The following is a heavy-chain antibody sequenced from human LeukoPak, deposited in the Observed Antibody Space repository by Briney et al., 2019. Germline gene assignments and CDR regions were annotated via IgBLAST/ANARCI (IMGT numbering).Heavy chain of an antibody. CDR2: INPNSGGT. D-gene: IGHD6-6*01. CDR3: ARGEAARPGWFDP. CDR1: GYTFTGYY. Sequence: ASVKVSCKASGYTFTGYYMHWVRQAPGQGLEWMGWINPNSGGTNYAQKFQGRVTMTRDTSISTAYMELSRLRSDDTAVYYCARGEAARPGWFDPWGQGTLATVSS. J-gene: IGHJ5*02. V-gene: IGHV1-2*02.